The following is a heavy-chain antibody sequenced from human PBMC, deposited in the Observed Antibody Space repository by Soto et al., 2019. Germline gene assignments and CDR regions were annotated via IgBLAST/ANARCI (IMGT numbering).Heavy chain of an antibody. V-gene: IGHV3-33*01. CDR2: IWYDGSNK. CDR3: ARDFSSRWPYGMDV. J-gene: IGHJ6*02. Sequence: QVQLVESGGGVVQPGRSLRLSCAASGFTFSSYGMHWVRQAPGKGLEWVAVIWYDGSNKYYADSVRGRFTISRDNSKNTLYLQMNSLRAEDTAVYYCARDFSSRWPYGMDVWGQGTTVTVSS. D-gene: IGHD6-13*01. CDR1: GFTFSSYG.